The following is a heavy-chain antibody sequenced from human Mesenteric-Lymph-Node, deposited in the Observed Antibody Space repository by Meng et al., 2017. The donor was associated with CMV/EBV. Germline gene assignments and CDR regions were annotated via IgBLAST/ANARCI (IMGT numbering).Heavy chain of an antibody. CDR2: INPDNGNT. CDR1: GYTFTSYD. D-gene: IGHD3-10*01. CDR3: ARGRLLWFGESYFDY. J-gene: IGHJ4*02. V-gene: IGHV1-3*01. Sequence: SGYTFTSYDIQWVRQASGQRLEWMGWINPDNGNTKYSQKFQARVTITRDTSASTAYMELSSLRSEDTAVYYCARGRLLWFGESYFDYWGQGALVTVSS.